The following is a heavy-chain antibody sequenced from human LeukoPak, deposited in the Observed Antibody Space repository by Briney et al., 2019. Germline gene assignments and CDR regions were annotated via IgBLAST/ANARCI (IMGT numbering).Heavy chain of an antibody. Sequence: GGTLRLSCAASGFRFTDYGMHWVRQAPGKGLEWVAFIRYDESDKYYADSVKGRFTISRDNSKNTLYLQMNSLRTEDTAVYYCARDPPPWFGEGPFFDYWGQGTLVTVSS. CDR2: IRYDESDK. CDR1: GFRFTDYG. D-gene: IGHD3-10*01. J-gene: IGHJ4*02. CDR3: ARDPPPWFGEGPFFDY. V-gene: IGHV3-30*02.